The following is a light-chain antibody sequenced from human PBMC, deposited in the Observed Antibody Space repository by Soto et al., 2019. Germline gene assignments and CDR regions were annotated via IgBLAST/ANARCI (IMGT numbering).Light chain of an antibody. CDR3: QHYNSYSEA. V-gene: IGKV1-5*01. CDR2: DAS. J-gene: IGKJ1*01. CDR1: QSISIW. Sequence: DIQMTQSPSTLSASVGDRVTITCRASQSISIWLAWYQQKPGKAPKVLIFDASSLKTGVPSRFSGSGSGTEFALTISNLQPDDFATYYCQHYNSYSEAFGQGTKVDIK.